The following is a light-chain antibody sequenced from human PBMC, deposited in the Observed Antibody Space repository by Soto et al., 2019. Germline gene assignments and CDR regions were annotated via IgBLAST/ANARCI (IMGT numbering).Light chain of an antibody. CDR2: DSS. V-gene: IGKV3-11*01. CDR1: QTVSSF. Sequence: VMAQFPATLSLTPGERATLSCRASQTVSSFLAWYQQKPGQAPRLLIHDSSDRAPCIPARFSGSGSGTYFTLTISSLEHEDGAVYYCQQRSNWPLTFGGGIKGDI. J-gene: IGKJ4*01. CDR3: QQRSNWPLT.